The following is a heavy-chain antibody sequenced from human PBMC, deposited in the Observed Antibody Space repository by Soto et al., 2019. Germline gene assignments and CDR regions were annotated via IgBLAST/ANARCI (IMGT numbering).Heavy chain of an antibody. CDR2: ISGDETDQ. J-gene: IGHJ5*02. CDR1: GFTFSNYP. D-gene: IGHD3-3*01. Sequence: QVRLVESGGGVVQPGRSLRLSCGASGFTFSNYPMHWVRQAPGKGLEWVAVISGDETDQSYADSVMGRFSSSRDNSRSTVYLQINSLRHDDTAFYYCARSDTITTNTPLDHWGQGTLVTVSS. V-gene: IGHV3-30-3*01. CDR3: ARSDTITTNTPLDH.